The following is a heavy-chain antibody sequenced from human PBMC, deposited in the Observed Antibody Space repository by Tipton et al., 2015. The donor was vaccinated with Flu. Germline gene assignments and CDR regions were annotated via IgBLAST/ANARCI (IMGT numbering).Heavy chain of an antibody. V-gene: IGHV4-38-2*01. J-gene: IGHJ5*01. CDR3: ARRDYSTYVSEPKNWFDF. Sequence: TLSLTCSVSGDSIASDYYWGWIRQPPGKGLEWIGNLHHTGNTYYNPSLKSRVTITVDTSKNQFSLRLTSMTAADTALYYCARRDYSTYVSEPKNWFDFWGQGTLVTVSS. CDR2: LHHTGNT. CDR1: GDSIASDYY. D-gene: IGHD4-11*01.